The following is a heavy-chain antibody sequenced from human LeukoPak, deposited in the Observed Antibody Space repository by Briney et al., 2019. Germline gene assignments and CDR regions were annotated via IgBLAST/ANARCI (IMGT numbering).Heavy chain of an antibody. V-gene: IGHV3-74*01. CDR2: INSDMSST. CDR3: TRDPSATFDY. D-gene: IGHD2-15*01. Sequence: GGSLRLSCAASGFTFSNYWMHWVRQAPGKGLVWVSRINSDMSSTNYADSVKGRFTISRDNAKNSLYLQMNSLRAEDTAVYYCTRDPSATFDYWGQGTLVTVSS. CDR1: GFTFSNYW. J-gene: IGHJ4*02.